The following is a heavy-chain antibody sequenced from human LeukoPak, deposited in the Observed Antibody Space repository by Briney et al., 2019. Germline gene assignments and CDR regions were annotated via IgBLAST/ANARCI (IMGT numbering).Heavy chain of an antibody. V-gene: IGHV3-21*01. Sequence: NPGGPLRLSCAASGFTFSSYSMNWVHQAPGKRLEWVSSISSNSSYIYYADLVERRFTISRDNAKNSLYLQMNSLRAEDTAVYYCARDELGYCSSTSCPRNYGMDVWGKGTTVTASS. CDR1: GFTFSSYS. J-gene: IGHJ6*04. D-gene: IGHD2-2*03. CDR2: ISSNSSYI. CDR3: ARDELGYCSSTSCPRNYGMDV.